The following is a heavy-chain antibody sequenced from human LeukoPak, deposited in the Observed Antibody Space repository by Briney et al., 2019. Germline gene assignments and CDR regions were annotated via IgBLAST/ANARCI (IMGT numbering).Heavy chain of an antibody. J-gene: IGHJ4*02. Sequence: GGSPRLSCAASGFTFSNYAMSWVRQAPGKGLEWVSAISGSASSTYHADSVKGRFTISRDNSKNTLYLQMNSLRAEDTAVYYCAKARETYYYDSSGYAHWGQGTLVTVSS. V-gene: IGHV3-23*01. CDR1: GFTFSNYA. CDR3: AKARETYYYDSSGYAH. CDR2: ISGSASST. D-gene: IGHD3-22*01.